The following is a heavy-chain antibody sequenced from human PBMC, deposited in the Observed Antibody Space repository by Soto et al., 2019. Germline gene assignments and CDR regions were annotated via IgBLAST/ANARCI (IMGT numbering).Heavy chain of an antibody. D-gene: IGHD2-2*01. CDR1: GFTFSSYG. V-gene: IGHV3-30*03. Sequence: GGSLRLSCAASGFTFSSYGMHWVRQAPGKGQEWVAVISYDGSNKYYADSAKGRFTVSRDNAKNTLYLQMNSLRAEDTALYYCARAGYCTSTSCYGDFDSWGQGTLVTVSS. CDR3: ARAGYCTSTSCYGDFDS. CDR2: ISYDGSNK. J-gene: IGHJ4*02.